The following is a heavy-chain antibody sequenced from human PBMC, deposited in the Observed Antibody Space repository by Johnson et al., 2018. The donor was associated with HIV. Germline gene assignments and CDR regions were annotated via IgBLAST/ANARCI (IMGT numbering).Heavy chain of an antibody. V-gene: IGHV3-30*02. J-gene: IGHJ3*02. Sequence: QVQLVESGGGVVQPGQSLRLSCAASGLTFSSYGMHWVRQAPGKGLEWVAFIRYDGSNNYYADSVKGRFTISRDNSKNTLYLPMNSRRAEDTAVYYCAKDERAGQWLVLAFDIWGQGTMVTVSS. CDR3: AKDERAGQWLVLAFDI. D-gene: IGHD6-19*01. CDR1: GLTFSSYG. CDR2: IRYDGSNN.